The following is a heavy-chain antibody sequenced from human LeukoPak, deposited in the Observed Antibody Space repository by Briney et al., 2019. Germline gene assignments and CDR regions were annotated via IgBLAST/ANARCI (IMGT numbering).Heavy chain of an antibody. V-gene: IGHV1-8*03. CDR3: ARARAITYYDILTGSKYYFDY. D-gene: IGHD3-9*01. Sequence: GASVKVSCKASGYTFTSYDINWVRQATGQGLEWMGWMNPNSGNTGYAQKFQGRVTITRNTSISTAYMELSSLRSEDTAVYYCARARAITYYDILTGSKYYFDYWGQGTLVTVSS. J-gene: IGHJ4*02. CDR1: GYTFTSYD. CDR2: MNPNSGNT.